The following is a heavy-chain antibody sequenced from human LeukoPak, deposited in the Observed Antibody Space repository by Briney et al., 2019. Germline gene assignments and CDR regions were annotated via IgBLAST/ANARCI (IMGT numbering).Heavy chain of an antibody. J-gene: IGHJ4*02. CDR2: VYYSGSA. V-gene: IGHV4-39*01. D-gene: IGHD5-24*01. CDR1: GGSISSDSYY. Sequence: KPSETLSLTCTVSGGSISSDSYYWGWIRQPPGKGLEFIGSVYYSGSAYYNPSLKSRVTISVDTSKNQFSLELSSVTAADTAVYYYARVGRGGMATPTFDSWGQGILVTVSS. CDR3: ARVGRGGMATPTFDS.